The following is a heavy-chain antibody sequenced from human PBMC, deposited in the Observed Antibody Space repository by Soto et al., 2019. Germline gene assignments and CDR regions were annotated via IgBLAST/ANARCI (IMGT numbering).Heavy chain of an antibody. J-gene: IGHJ6*04. CDR3: ARGWSKDINLPSGMDV. V-gene: IGHV3-11*01. CDR1: GFTFSDYN. CDR2: ISSSGSTI. D-gene: IGHD3-10*01. Sequence: QVQLVESGGGLVKPGGSLRLSCVASGFTFSDYNMSWIRQAPGKGLEWISYISSSGSTIYYADSVKGRFTISRDNAKNSLYLQMNSLRAEDTAVYYCARGWSKDINLPSGMDVWGKGTTVTVSS.